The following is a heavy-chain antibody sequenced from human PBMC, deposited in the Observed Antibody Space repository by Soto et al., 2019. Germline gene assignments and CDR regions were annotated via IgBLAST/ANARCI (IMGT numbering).Heavy chain of an antibody. D-gene: IGHD1-26*01. CDR1: GFTFSSYA. CDR2: ISGSGGST. CDR3: AKDVISGSYYAHFDY. Sequence: GGSLRLSCAASGFTFSSYAMSWVRQAPGKGLEWVSAISGSGGSTYYADSVKGRFTISRDNSKNTLYLQMNSLRAEDTAVYYCAKDVISGSYYAHFDYWGQGTLVTSPQ. V-gene: IGHV3-23*01. J-gene: IGHJ4*02.